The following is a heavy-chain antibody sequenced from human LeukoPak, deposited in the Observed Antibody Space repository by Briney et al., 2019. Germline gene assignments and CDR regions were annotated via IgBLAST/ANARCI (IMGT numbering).Heavy chain of an antibody. CDR3: ARDGGLTMVRGVSYFDY. D-gene: IGHD3-10*01. V-gene: IGHV4-39*07. CDR1: GGSISSSSYY. CDR2: IYYSGST. Sequence: SETLSLTCTVSGGSISSSSYYWGWIRQPPGKGLEWIGSIYYSGSTYYNPSLKSRVTISVDTSKNQFSLKLSSVTAADTAVYYCARDGGLTMVRGVSYFDYWGQGTLVTVSS. J-gene: IGHJ4*02.